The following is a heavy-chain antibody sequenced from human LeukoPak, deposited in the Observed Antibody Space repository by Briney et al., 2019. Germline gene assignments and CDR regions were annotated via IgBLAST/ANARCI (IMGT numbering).Heavy chain of an antibody. Sequence: SETLSLTCTVSGGSMSSYYWSWILQPPGKGLEWIGYISYSGSTNYNPSLKSRVTISVDTSKNQFSLKLSSVTAADTAVYYCASEKDYGDTDYHYYYMDVWGKGTTATVSS. CDR3: ASEKDYGDTDYHYYYMDV. V-gene: IGHV4-59*01. J-gene: IGHJ6*03. CDR1: GGSMSSYY. CDR2: ISYSGST. D-gene: IGHD4-17*01.